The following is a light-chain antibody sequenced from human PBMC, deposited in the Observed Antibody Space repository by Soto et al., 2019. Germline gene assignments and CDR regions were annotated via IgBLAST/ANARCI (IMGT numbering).Light chain of an antibody. V-gene: IGLV2-8*01. CDR2: EVT. J-gene: IGLJ1*01. Sequence: QSVLTQPPSASGSPGQSVTISCTGTSSDVGGYNYVSWYQQHPGKAPKLMIYEVTKRPSGVPDRFSGSKSGNTASLTVSGLQAEDEADYYCSPYAGSRYVFGTGTKVTVL. CDR3: SPYAGSRYV. CDR1: SSDVGGYNY.